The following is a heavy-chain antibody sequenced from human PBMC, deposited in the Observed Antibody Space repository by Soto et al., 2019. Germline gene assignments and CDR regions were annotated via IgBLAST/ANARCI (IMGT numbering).Heavy chain of an antibody. CDR2: IYPGDSDT. CDR1: GYSFTSYW. CDR3: ARVYYDILTGFTHVIDY. D-gene: IGHD3-9*01. V-gene: IGHV5-51*01. J-gene: IGHJ4*02. Sequence: GESLKISCKGSGYSFTSYWIGWVRQMPGKGLEWMGIIYPGDSDTRYSPSFQGQVTISADKSISTAYLQWSSLKASDTAMYYCARVYYDILTGFTHVIDYWGQGTLVTVSS.